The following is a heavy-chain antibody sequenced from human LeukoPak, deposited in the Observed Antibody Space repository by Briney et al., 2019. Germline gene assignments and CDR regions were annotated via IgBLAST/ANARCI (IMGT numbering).Heavy chain of an antibody. D-gene: IGHD2-15*01. CDR1: GGTFSSYA. CDR2: IIPIFGTA. CDR3: ARGWVVVAATLYMDV. Sequence: SVKVSCKASGGTFSSYAISWVRQAPGQGLEWMGGIIPIFGTANYAQKFQGRVTITADESTSTAYMELSSLRSEDTAVYYCARGWVVVAATLYMDVWGKGTTVTVSS. V-gene: IGHV1-69*13. J-gene: IGHJ6*03.